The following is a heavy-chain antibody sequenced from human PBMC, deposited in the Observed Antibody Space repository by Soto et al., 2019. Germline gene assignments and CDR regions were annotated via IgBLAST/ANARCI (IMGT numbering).Heavy chain of an antibody. Sequence: QVQLVESGGGVVQPGRSLRLSCAASGFTFSSYGMHWVRQAPGKGLEWVAVIWYDGSNKYYADSVKGRFTISRDNSKNTLYLQMNSLRADDPGVYYCAREITEYDMLAGYYPLDYWGQGTLVTVSS. V-gene: IGHV3-33*01. CDR1: GFTFSSYG. CDR3: AREITEYDMLAGYYPLDY. CDR2: IWYDGSNK. D-gene: IGHD3-9*01. J-gene: IGHJ4*02.